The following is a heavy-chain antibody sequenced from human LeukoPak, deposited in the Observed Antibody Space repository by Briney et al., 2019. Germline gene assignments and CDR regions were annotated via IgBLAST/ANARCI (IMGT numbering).Heavy chain of an antibody. CDR1: GGSISSGGYY. J-gene: IGHJ4*02. V-gene: IGHV4-61*02. CDR2: IYTSGST. CDR3: ARANTIFGVVIRPFDY. Sequence: SETLSLTCAVSGGSISSGGYYWSWIRQPAGKGLEWIGRIYTSGSTNYNPSLKSRVTMSVDTSKNQFSLKLSSVTAADTAVYYCARANTIFGVVIRPFDYWGQGTLVTVSS. D-gene: IGHD3-3*01.